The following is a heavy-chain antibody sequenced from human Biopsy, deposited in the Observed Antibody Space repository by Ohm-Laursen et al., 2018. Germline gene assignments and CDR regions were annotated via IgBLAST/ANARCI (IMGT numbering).Heavy chain of an antibody. CDR1: GGTFTNYA. V-gene: IGHV1-69*01. Sequence: GSSVKVSCKASGGTFTNYAISWVRQAPGQGLEWMGGIIPIFGTANYAQKFQGRVTITADESTSTAYMELSSLRSDDTAVYYCARDALGGGSYRFFYWGQGYLVTVS. D-gene: IGHD1-26*01. CDR2: IIPIFGTA. CDR3: ARDALGGGSYRFFY. J-gene: IGHJ4*02.